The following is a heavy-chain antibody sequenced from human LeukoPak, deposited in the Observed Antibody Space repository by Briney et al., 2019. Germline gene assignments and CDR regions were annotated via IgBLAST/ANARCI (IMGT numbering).Heavy chain of an antibody. Sequence: GASVKVSCKASGYTFTSYTMNWVRQAPGQGLEWMGWINTNTGSPTYAQGFTGRFVFSLDTSVSTAYLQISSLKAEDTAVYYCARVRGVVVVVDYYYYMDVWGKGTTVTVSS. CDR2: INTNTGSP. D-gene: IGHD2-15*01. CDR1: GYTFTSYT. CDR3: ARVRGVVVVVDYYYYMDV. J-gene: IGHJ6*03. V-gene: IGHV7-4-1*02.